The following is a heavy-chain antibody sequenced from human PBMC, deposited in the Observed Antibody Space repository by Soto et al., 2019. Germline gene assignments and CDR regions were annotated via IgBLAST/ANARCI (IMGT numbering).Heavy chain of an antibody. CDR2: IRVGGGDT. CDR3: AESSVGTVRTSGWCNGFDP. J-gene: IGHJ5*02. Sequence: EVRLLESGGGLAQPGGSRRLSCAASGFTFSSSAMNWVRQAPGKGLEWVSAIRVGGGDTFYADSVRGRFTVSRDIYRTSLYLQRNSLRAEDTARSYCAESSVGTVRTSGWCNGFDPWGQGTVVTVSS. V-gene: IGHV3-23*01. CDR1: GFTFSSSA. D-gene: IGHD6-19*01.